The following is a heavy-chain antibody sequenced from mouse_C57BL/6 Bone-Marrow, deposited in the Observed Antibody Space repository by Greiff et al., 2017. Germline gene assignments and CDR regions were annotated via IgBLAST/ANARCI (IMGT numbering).Heavy chain of an antibody. CDR2: ISDGGSYT. Sequence: EVQLLESGGGLVKPGGSLKLSCAASGFTFSSYAMSWVRQTPEKRLEWVATISDGGSYTYYPDNVKGRFTISRDNAKNNLYLQMSHLKSEDTAMYYCARLYHFDYWGQGTTLTVSS. J-gene: IGHJ2*01. CDR3: ARLYHFDY. V-gene: IGHV5-4*01. D-gene: IGHD2-12*01. CDR1: GFTFSSYA.